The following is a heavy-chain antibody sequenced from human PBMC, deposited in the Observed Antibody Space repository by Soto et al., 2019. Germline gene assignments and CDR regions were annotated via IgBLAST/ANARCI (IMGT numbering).Heavy chain of an antibody. CDR2: IYNSGTT. CDR3: ARVSMSTASCGFDP. D-gene: IGHD5-18*01. CDR1: GDSITSNH. V-gene: IGHV4-59*01. J-gene: IGHJ5*02. Sequence: PSETLSLTCAVSGDSITSNHWNWIRQPPGRGLEWIGYIYNSGTTKYNPSLKSRVIISVDTSKNQLSLKLSSVTAADTAVYYCARVSMSTASCGFDPWGQGTLVTVSS.